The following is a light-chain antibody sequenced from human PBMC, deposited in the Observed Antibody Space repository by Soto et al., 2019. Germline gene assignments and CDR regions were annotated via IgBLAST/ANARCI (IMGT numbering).Light chain of an antibody. Sequence: LTQPASMSGSPGQSITISCTGTSSDIGRYNFVSWYQHHPGKAPKLIIYEATKRPSGVSYRFSGSKSGNTASLTISGLQAEDGADYYCTSYTITSPYVFGTGTKVTVL. V-gene: IGLV2-14*01. CDR3: TSYTITSPYV. CDR2: EAT. CDR1: SSDIGRYNF. J-gene: IGLJ1*01.